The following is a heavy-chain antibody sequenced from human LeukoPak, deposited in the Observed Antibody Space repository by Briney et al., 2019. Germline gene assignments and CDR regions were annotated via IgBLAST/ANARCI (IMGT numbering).Heavy chain of an antibody. CDR3: AKINNDDDY. V-gene: IGHV3-30*18. J-gene: IGHJ4*02. CDR2: ISPDGNIE. CDR1: GFTFTTSG. Sequence: GGSLRLSCAASGFTFTTSGIHWVRQAPGKGLEWVAAISPDGNIEYYTDSVKGRFTISRDNSKNMIYLQMNSLRGEDSAVYYCAKINNDDDYWGQGTLVTVSS. D-gene: IGHD1/OR15-1a*01.